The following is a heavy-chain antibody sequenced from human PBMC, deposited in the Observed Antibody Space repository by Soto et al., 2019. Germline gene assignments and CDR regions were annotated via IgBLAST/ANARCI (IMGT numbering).Heavy chain of an antibody. Sequence: QVQLQESGPGLVKPSGTLSLTCAVSGGSISSSNWWSWVRQPPGKGLEWIGEIYHSGSTNYNPSLKCRVTISVDKSKNQFSLELSSVTAADTAVYYCARDLRGSGSYRKGGFDIWGQGTMVTVSS. CDR3: ARDLRGSGSYRKGGFDI. CDR2: IYHSGST. D-gene: IGHD1-26*01. CDR1: GGSISSSNW. V-gene: IGHV4-4*02. J-gene: IGHJ3*02.